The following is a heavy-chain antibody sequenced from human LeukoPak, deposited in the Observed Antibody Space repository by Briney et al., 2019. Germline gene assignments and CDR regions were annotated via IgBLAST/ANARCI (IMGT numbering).Heavy chain of an antibody. V-gene: IGHV3-7*01. J-gene: IGHJ5*02. CDR2: IKQDGSEK. CDR3: ARAGAAAERPYNWFDP. Sequence: GGSLRLSCAASGFTFSSYWMSWVRQAPGKGLEWVANIKQDGSEKYYVDSVKGRFTISRDNAKNSLYLQMNSLRAEDTAVYYCARAGAAAERPYNWFDPWGQGTLVTVSS. D-gene: IGHD6-13*01. CDR1: GFTFSSYW.